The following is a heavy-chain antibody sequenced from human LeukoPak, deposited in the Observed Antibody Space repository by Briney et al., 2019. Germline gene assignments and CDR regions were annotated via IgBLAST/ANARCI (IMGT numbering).Heavy chain of an antibody. CDR2: ISARXXST. V-gene: IGHV3-23*01. J-gene: IGHJ4*02. CDR1: GFTFSSSA. D-gene: IGHD3-3*01. CDR3: AKSFDFSNGHSPILTPFDS. Sequence: TGGSLRLSCAASGFTFSSSAXXXXXXXXXXXXXXVSSISARXXSTYYADSVKGRXTXSRDNSKNTLYLQMNSLRGDDIGVYYCAKSFDFSNGHSPILTPFDSWGQGTLVSVSS.